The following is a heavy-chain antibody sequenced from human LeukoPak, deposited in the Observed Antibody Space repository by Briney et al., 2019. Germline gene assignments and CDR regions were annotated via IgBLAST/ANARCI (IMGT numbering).Heavy chain of an antibody. CDR2: ISHDGRKI. V-gene: IGHV3-30*18. CDR3: VKNGLGPVPAAIEY. D-gene: IGHD2-2*01. J-gene: IGHJ4*02. Sequence: GRSLRLSCAASGFTFSSYGIHWVRQAPGKGLEWVAVISHDGRKIYYGDSVKGRFTISRDNSKNTLYLQMDSLRAEDTAVYYCVKNGLGPVPAAIEYWGQGTLVTVSS. CDR1: GFTFSSYG.